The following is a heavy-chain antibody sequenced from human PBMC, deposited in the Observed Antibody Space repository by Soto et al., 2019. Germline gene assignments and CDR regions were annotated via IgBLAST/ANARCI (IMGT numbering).Heavy chain of an antibody. Sequence: QVQLVQSGPEVRKPGASVKVSCKASGYTFNTYAMNWVRQAPGQRLEWMGWINVDNGNTKYSPKFRGRVTITRDTSASTAYMELSSLRSEDTAVYYCAIDYYDFWSGYSSSNYGMAVWGQGTTVTVSS. CDR2: INVDNGNT. J-gene: IGHJ6*02. V-gene: IGHV1-3*01. CDR1: GYTFNTYA. CDR3: AIDYYDFWSGYSSSNYGMAV. D-gene: IGHD3-3*01.